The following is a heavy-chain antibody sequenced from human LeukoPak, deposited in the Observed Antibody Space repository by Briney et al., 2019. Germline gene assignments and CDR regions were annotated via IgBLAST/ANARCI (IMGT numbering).Heavy chain of an antibody. V-gene: IGHV1-2*02. Sequence: ASVKVSCKASGYTFTGYYMHWVRQAPGQGLEWMGWINPNSGGTNYAQKFQGRVTMTWDTSISTAYMELSRLRSDDTAVYYCARVPENYYDSSGYHYWGQGTLVTVSS. CDR3: ARVPENYYDSSGYHY. CDR1: GYTFTGYY. D-gene: IGHD3-22*01. CDR2: INPNSGGT. J-gene: IGHJ4*02.